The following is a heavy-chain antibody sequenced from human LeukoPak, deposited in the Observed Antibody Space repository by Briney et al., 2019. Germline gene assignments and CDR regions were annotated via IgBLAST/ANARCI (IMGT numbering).Heavy chain of an antibody. D-gene: IGHD2-2*01. V-gene: IGHV4-34*01. CDR2: INHSGST. CDR3: ARGQYQPTSPFDY. Sequence: GSLRLSCAASGFIFSNYGMNWIRQPPGKGLEWIGEINHSGSTNYNPSLKSRVTISVDTSKNQFSLKLSSVTAADTAVYYCARGQYQPTSPFDYWGQGTLVTVSS. J-gene: IGHJ4*02. CDR1: GFIFSNYG.